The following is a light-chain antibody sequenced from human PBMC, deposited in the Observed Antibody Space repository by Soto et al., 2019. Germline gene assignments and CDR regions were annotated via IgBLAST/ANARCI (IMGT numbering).Light chain of an antibody. CDR1: SSDVGAYIF. V-gene: IGLV2-8*01. Sequence: QAVLAHPPSAAFSPGHAVTISCTGTSSDVGAYIFVSWYQQHPGKAPKLMVYDVNRRPPGVPDRFFGSKSGNTASLTVSGLQAEDEADYCCVSFAGGTYVFGNGTNVTVL. CDR2: DVN. J-gene: IGLJ1*01. CDR3: VSFAGGTYV.